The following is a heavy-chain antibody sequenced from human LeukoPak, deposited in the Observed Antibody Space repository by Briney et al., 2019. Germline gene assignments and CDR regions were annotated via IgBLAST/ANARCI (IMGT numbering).Heavy chain of an antibody. CDR1: GGPISSYY. Sequence: PSETLSLTCTVSGGPISSYYWSWVRQPPGKGLEWMGYVYSSGSTSYNPSLKRRVTLSVDTSKNQFSLKLSSVTAADTAVCYCARGGPVDSTVGYWGQGTLVTVSS. J-gene: IGHJ4*02. D-gene: IGHD1-26*01. CDR2: VYSSGST. V-gene: IGHV4-59*01. CDR3: ARGGPVDSTVGY.